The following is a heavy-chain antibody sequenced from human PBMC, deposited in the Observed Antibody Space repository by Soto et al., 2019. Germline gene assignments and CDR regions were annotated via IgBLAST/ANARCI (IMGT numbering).Heavy chain of an antibody. Sequence: SETLSLTCTVSGGSISSYYWSWIRQPPGKGLEWIGYIYYSGSTNYNPSLKSRVTISVDTSKNQFSLKLSSVTAADTAVYYCARVRYPRWFDPWGQGTLVTVSS. CDR1: GGSISSYY. V-gene: IGHV4-59*01. CDR2: IYYSGST. D-gene: IGHD3-9*01. CDR3: ARVRYPRWFDP. J-gene: IGHJ5*02.